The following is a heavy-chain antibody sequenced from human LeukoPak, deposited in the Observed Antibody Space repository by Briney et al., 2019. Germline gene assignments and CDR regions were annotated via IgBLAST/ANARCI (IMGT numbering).Heavy chain of an antibody. J-gene: IGHJ4*02. CDR1: GGSISSYY. V-gene: IGHV4-59*08. D-gene: IGHD1-26*01. CDR2: LYYSGGT. CDR3: ASSGSYLGLDY. Sequence: SETLSLTCTVSGGSISSYYWSWIRQPPGKGLEWIGYLYYSGGTNYNPSLKSRVTISVDTSKNQFSLKLSSVTAADTAVYYCASSGSYLGLDYWGQGTLVTVSS.